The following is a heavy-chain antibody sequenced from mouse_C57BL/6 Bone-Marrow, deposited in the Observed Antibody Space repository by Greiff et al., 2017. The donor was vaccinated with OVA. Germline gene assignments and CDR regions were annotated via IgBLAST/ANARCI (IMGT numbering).Heavy chain of an antibody. V-gene: IGHV3-5*01. D-gene: IGHD2-5*01. Sequence: VQLQQSGPGLVKPSQTVFLTCTVTGISITTGNYRWSWIRQFPGNKLEWIGYIYYSGTITYNPSLTSRTTITRDTPKNQFFLEMNSLTAEDTATYYCARERGYSNYGWFDYWGQGTTLTVSS. CDR1: GISITTGNYR. CDR2: IYYSGTI. CDR3: ARERGYSNYGWFDY. J-gene: IGHJ2*01.